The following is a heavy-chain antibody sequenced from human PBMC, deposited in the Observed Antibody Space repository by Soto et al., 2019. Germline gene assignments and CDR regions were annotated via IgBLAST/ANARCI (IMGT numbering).Heavy chain of an antibody. CDR1: AFTVSTNY. V-gene: IGHV3-66*01. J-gene: IGHJ6*03. D-gene: IGHD2-8*01. CDR2: VYSDGTT. CDR3: SRDHRVVYAIAYYYCMDV. Sequence: EVQLVESGGGLVQPGGSLRLSCADSAFTVSTNYMNWVRQAPGKGLEWVSVVYSDGTTYYADSVKGRFTISRDNSKNTLSLQMNSLRAEDTAVYYCSRDHRVVYAIAYYYCMDVWGKGTTVTVSS.